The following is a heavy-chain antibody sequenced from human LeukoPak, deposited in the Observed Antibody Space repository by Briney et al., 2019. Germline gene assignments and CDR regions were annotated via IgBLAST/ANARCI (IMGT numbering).Heavy chain of an antibody. CDR1: GGSFSGYY. CDR2: INHSGST. Sequence: SETLSLTCAVYGGSFSGYYWSWIRQPPGKGLEWIGEINHSGSTNSNPSLKSRVTISVDTSKNQFSLKLSSVIAADTAVYYCARGRIYVVVVPAAIRRHYHYMDVWGKGTTVTVSS. J-gene: IGHJ6*03. CDR3: ARGRIYVVVVPAAIRRHYHYMDV. V-gene: IGHV4-34*01. D-gene: IGHD2-2*01.